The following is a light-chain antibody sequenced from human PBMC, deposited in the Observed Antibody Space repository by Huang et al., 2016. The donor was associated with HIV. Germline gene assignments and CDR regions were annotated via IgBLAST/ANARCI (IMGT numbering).Light chain of an antibody. CDR1: QSVLSTSNNKNY. CDR2: WAA. J-gene: IGKJ1*01. Sequence: DIVMTQSPDSLAVSLGERATINCKSIQSVLSTSNNKNYLAWFQQKPGQPPTLLIYWAATRDSGVPDRFSGSGSGTGFTLTISSLQAEDVALYYCQQYHSSPWTFGQGTKVEIK. CDR3: QQYHSSPWT. V-gene: IGKV4-1*01.